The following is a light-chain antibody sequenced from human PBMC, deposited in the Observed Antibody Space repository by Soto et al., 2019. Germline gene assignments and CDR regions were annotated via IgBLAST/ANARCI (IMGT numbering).Light chain of an antibody. CDR1: SSDVGGYNY. CDR3: RSFTSNSPLLV. Sequence: QSALTQPASVSGSPGQSITISCTGTSSDVGGYNYVSWYQQHPGKAPKLMIYEVSNRPSGVSNRFSGSKSGNTASLTISGLQAEEEAGLYRRSFTSNSPLLVFGRGTQLTGL. CDR2: EVS. V-gene: IGLV2-14*01. J-gene: IGLJ2*01.